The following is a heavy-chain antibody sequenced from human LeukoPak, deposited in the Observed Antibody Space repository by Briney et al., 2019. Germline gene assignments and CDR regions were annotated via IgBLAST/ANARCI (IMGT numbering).Heavy chain of an antibody. J-gene: IGHJ4*02. Sequence: GGSLRLSCAASGFTFSSYSMNWVRQAPGKGLEWVSYISSGSSIYYADSVKGRFTISRDNAKNSLFLQMNSLRDEDAAVYYCARSNSFDNWGQGTLVTVSS. CDR2: ISSGSSI. CDR3: ARSNSFDN. CDR1: GFTFSSYS. D-gene: IGHD2-21*01. V-gene: IGHV3-48*02.